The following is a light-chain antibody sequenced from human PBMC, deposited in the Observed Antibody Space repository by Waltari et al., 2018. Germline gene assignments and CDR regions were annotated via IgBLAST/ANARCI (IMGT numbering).Light chain of an antibody. CDR2: GST. CDR3: QSYDTSLRVV. J-gene: IGLJ3*02. Sequence: QSVLTQPPSVSGAPGQRVTISCTRSGSTIGAGSDVLWYHQLPRAAPKLLIYGSTSRPLGVPDRFFGSTSGTSASLAITGLQAEDEADYYCQSYDTSLRVVFGGGTKLTVL. V-gene: IGLV1-40*01. CDR1: GSTIGAGSD.